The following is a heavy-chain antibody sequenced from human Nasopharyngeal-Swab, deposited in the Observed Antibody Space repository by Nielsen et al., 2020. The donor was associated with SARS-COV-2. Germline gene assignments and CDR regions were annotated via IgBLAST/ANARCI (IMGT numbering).Heavy chain of an antibody. CDR3: ARLGTESYHYYSLDV. CDR1: GFTFNMYS. V-gene: IGHV3-21*01. J-gene: IGHJ6*02. CDR2: ISSSSNYI. Sequence: GGSLRLSCVTSGFTFNMYSMHWVRQAPGKGMEWVSSISSSSNYIYYGDSLKGRLTISRDNTKKSLYLEMNSQRVEDTAVYYCARLGTESYHYYSLDVWGQGTTVTVSS. D-gene: IGHD1-1*01.